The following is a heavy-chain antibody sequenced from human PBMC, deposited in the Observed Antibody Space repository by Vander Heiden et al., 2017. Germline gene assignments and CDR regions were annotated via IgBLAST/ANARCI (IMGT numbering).Heavy chain of an antibody. D-gene: IGHD3-10*01. V-gene: IGHV3-7*01. CDR1: GFTFSSYW. J-gene: IGHJ4*02. CDR3: ARDHYYGMEYYFDY. Sequence: EVQLVESGGGLVQPGGSLRLSCAASGFTFSSYWMSWVRQAPGKGLEWVANIKQDGSEKYYVDAVKGRFTISRDNAKNSLYLQMNSLRAEDTAVYYCARDHYYGMEYYFDYWGQGTLVTVAS. CDR2: IKQDGSEK.